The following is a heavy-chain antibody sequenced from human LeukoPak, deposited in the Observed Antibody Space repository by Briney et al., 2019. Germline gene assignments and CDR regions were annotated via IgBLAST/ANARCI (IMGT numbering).Heavy chain of an antibody. CDR3: ARKDYGGWFDP. Sequence: SETLSLTCTVSGGSISSGSYYWSWIRQPAGKGLEWIGRIYTSGSTNYNPSLKSRVTISVDTSKNQFSLKLSSVTAADTAVYYCARKDYGGWFDPWGQGTLVTVSS. D-gene: IGHD4-17*01. V-gene: IGHV4-61*02. J-gene: IGHJ5*02. CDR1: GGSISSGSYY. CDR2: IYTSGST.